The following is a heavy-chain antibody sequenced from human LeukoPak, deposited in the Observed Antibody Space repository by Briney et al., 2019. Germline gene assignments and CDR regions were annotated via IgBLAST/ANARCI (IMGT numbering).Heavy chain of an antibody. CDR3: ARTGYSYGRRPFDY. D-gene: IGHD5-18*01. Sequence: PSETLSLTCTVSGGSISSSSYYWGWIRQPPGKGLEWIGSIYYSGSTYYNPSLKSRVTISVDTSKNQFSLKLSSVTAADTAVYYCARTGYSYGRRPFDYWGQGTLVTVSS. J-gene: IGHJ4*02. CDR2: IYYSGST. V-gene: IGHV4-39*01. CDR1: GGSISSSSYY.